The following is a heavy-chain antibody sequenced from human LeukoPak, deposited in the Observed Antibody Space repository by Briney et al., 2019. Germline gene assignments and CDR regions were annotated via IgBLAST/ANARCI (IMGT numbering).Heavy chain of an antibody. D-gene: IGHD3-22*01. CDR1: GFTVSSNY. V-gene: IGHV3-66*01. CDR2: IYRGGST. CDR3: ARDQSYYDSSGYYSDY. Sequence: GGSLRLSCAASGFTVSSNYMSWVRQAPGKGLEWVSVIYRGGSTYYADSVKGRFTISRDNSKNTLYLQMNSLRAEDTAVYYCARDQSYYDSSGYYSDYWGQGTLVTVSS. J-gene: IGHJ4*02.